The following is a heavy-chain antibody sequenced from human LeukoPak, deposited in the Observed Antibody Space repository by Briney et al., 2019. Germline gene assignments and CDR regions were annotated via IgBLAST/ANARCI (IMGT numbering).Heavy chain of an antibody. CDR2: IIPIFGTA. CDR3: ARDWGSSWYVSFGY. Sequence: SVKVSCKASGGTFSSYAISWVRQAPGQGLEWMGGIIPIFGTANYAQEFQGRVTITADKSTSTAYMELSSLRSEDTAVYYCARDWGSSWYVSFGYWGQGTLVTVSS. CDR1: GGTFSSYA. D-gene: IGHD6-13*01. V-gene: IGHV1-69*06. J-gene: IGHJ4*02.